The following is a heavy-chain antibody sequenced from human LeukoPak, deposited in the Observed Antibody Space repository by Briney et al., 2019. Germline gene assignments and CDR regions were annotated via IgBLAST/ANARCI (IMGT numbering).Heavy chain of an antibody. CDR3: ARSPFGVGAFDI. J-gene: IGHJ3*02. CDR2: IYHSGST. CDR1: GYSISSGYY. D-gene: IGHD3-3*01. V-gene: IGHV4-38-2*02. Sequence: MASETLSLTCTVSGYSISSGYYWGWIRQPPGKGLEWIGSIYHSGSTYYNPSLKSRVTISVDTSKNQFSLKLSSVTAADTAVYYCARSPFGVGAFDIWGQGTMVTVSS.